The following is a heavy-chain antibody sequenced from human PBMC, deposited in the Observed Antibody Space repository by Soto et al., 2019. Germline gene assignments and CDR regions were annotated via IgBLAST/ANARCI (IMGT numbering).Heavy chain of an antibody. Sequence: TSETLSLTCTVSGGSISSYYWNWIRQPPGKGLEWIGYISNSGSANYNPSLKSRVTISLDTSKNQFSLKLSSVTAADTAVYYCARVHSGSYYYGLGVWGQGTTVTVSS. CDR3: ARVHSGSYYYGLGV. V-gene: IGHV4-59*01. J-gene: IGHJ6*02. CDR2: ISNSGSA. CDR1: GGSISSYY. D-gene: IGHD1-26*01.